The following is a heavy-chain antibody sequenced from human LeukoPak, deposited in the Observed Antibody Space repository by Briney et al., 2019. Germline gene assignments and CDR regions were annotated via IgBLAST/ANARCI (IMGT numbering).Heavy chain of an antibody. CDR3: ARTFSSSWLDY. J-gene: IGHJ4*02. V-gene: IGHV4-59*02. CDR2: IYYSGST. D-gene: IGHD6-13*01. CDR1: GGSVSSDH. Sequence: SETLSLSCTVSGGSVSSDHWSWIRQPPGKGLEWIGYIYYSGSTNYNPSLKSRVTISIDTSKNQFSLKVSSVTAADTAVYYCARTFSSSWLDYWGQGTLVTVSS.